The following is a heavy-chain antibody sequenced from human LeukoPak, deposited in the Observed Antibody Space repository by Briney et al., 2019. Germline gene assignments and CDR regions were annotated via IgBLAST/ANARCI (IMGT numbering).Heavy chain of an antibody. J-gene: IGHJ3*02. D-gene: IGHD3-22*01. CDR1: GFTFSSYA. CDR2: ISGSGGST. CDR3: AKEGMIVVAMGAFDI. Sequence: GGSLRLSCAASGFTFSSYAMSWVRQAPGKGLEWVSAISGSGGSTYYAASVKGRFTITRDNSKNTPYLQMNSLRAEDTAVYYCAKEGMIVVAMGAFDIWGQGTMVTVSS. V-gene: IGHV3-23*01.